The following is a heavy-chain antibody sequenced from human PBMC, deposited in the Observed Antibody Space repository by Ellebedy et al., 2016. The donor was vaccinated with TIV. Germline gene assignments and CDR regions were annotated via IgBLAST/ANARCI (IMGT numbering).Heavy chain of an antibody. CDR3: TTSSPWYEGFDF. CDR2: IKTKSDGEAT. D-gene: IGHD2-15*01. CDR1: GFTFRGAW. V-gene: IGHV3-15*01. Sequence: PGGSLRLSCAASGFTFRGAWMTRVRQAPGKGLEWVGRIKTKSDGEATEYSASVEGRFIISRDDSQKMLFLQMNSLKIEDTALYYCTTSSPWYEGFDFWGQGTLVTVSS. J-gene: IGHJ4*02.